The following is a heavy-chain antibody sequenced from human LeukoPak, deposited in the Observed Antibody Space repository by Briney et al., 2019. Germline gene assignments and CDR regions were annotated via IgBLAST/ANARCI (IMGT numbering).Heavy chain of an antibody. CDR1: GFTFDDYA. J-gene: IGHJ4*02. Sequence: GRSLRLSCAASGFTFDDYAMHWVRQAPGKGLEWVSGISRNSGSIGYADSVKGRFTISRDNAKNSLYLQMNSLRAEDTALYYCAEDGYWGQGTLVTVSS. CDR3: AEDGY. V-gene: IGHV3-9*01. CDR2: ISRNSGSI.